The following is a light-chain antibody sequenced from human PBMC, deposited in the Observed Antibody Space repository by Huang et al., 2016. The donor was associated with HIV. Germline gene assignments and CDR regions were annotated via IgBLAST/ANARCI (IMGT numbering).Light chain of an antibody. CDR3: QQRSNWAPIT. V-gene: IGKV3-11*01. CDR1: QRVSSY. J-gene: IGKJ4*01. Sequence: EIVLTQSPATLSLSPGERATLSCRASQRVSSYLAWYQQKPGQAPRLLIYDASNRATGIPARCSGRGSGTDFTLTISSLEPEDFAVYYCQQRSNWAPITFGGGTKVEIK. CDR2: DAS.